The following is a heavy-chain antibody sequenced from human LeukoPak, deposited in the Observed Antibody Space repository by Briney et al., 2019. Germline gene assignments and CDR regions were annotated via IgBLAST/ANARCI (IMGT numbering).Heavy chain of an antibody. V-gene: IGHV1-18*01. CDR3: ARAEQYQLLLH. J-gene: IGHJ4*02. D-gene: IGHD2-2*01. CDR2: ISAYNGNT. CDR1: GFTFTSHG. Sequence: APVKVFCKASGFTFTSHGITWGRQGPGQGLEWMGWISAYNGNTNYAQKLQGRVTMTTDTSTSTAYLDLRSLRSDDTAVYYCARAEQYQLLLHWGQGTLVTVSS.